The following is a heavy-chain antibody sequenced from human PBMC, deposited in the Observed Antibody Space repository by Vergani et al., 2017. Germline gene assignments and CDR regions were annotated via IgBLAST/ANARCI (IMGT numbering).Heavy chain of an antibody. V-gene: IGHV4-39*01. D-gene: IGHD1-26*01. J-gene: IGHJ4*02. CDR1: GGSISSGSYY. CDR2: IYYSGST. CDR3: ARRDRSYLTFDY. Sequence: QVQLQESGPGLVKPSQTLSLTCTVSGGSISSGSYYWGWIRQPPGKGLEWIGSIYYSGSTYYNPSLKSRVTISVDTSKNQFSLKLSSVTAADTAVYYCARRDRSYLTFDYWGQGTLVTVSS.